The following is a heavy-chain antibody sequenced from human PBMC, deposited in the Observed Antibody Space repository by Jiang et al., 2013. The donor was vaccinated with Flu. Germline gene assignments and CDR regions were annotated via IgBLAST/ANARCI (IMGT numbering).Heavy chain of an antibody. D-gene: IGHD3-22*01. Sequence: GAEVKKPGESLKISCQGSGYSFTNYWIGWVRQMPGKGLEWMGIIYPGDSHTTYSPSFQGQVTISADKSINTAYLQWSSLKASDTAMYYCARGSEYYYDSSGHPPDYWGQGTLVTVSS. V-gene: IGHV5-51*03. CDR2: IYPGDSHT. J-gene: IGHJ4*02. CDR3: ARGSEYYYDSSGHPPDY. CDR1: GYSFTNYW.